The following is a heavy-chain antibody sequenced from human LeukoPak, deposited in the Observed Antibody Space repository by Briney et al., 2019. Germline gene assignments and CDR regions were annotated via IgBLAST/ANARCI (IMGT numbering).Heavy chain of an antibody. V-gene: IGHV1-46*01. Sequence: ASVKVSCKASGYTFTSYYIHWVRQAPGQGLEWMGIINPSGGSTSYAQKFQGRVTMTRDTSTTTVYMELSSLRSEDPAVYYCARVDSNYPFDYWGQGTLVTVSS. J-gene: IGHJ4*02. CDR1: GYTFTSYY. CDR3: ARVDSNYPFDY. CDR2: INPSGGST. D-gene: IGHD4-11*01.